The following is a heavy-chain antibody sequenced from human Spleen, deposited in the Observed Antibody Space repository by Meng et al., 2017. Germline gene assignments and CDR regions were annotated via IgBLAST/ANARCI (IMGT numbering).Heavy chain of an antibody. D-gene: IGHD5-12*01. V-gene: IGHV3-33*06. CDR2: IWYDGSEK. Sequence: GESLKISCAASGFTFSTHGMHWVRQAPGKGLEWVAVIWYDGSEKYYADSVKGRFTISRDNSKNTLYLQMDSLRAEDTAIYYCAKPPRGGSGGSWGQGTLVTVSS. CDR1: GFTFSTHG. J-gene: IGHJ4*02. CDR3: AKPPRGGSGGS.